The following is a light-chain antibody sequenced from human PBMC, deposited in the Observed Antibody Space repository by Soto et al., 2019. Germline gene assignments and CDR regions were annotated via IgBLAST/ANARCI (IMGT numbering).Light chain of an antibody. V-gene: IGLV2-14*03. CDR2: DVS. J-gene: IGLJ2*01. Sequence: QSALTQPASVSGSPGQSITISCTGTSSDVGGYNFVSWYQHHPAKAPKLMIYDVSNRPSGVSNRFSGSKSGNTASLTISGPQAEDEAHYYCSSFTSSDTLVVFGGGTKVTVL. CDR1: SSDVGGYNF. CDR3: SSFTSSDTLVV.